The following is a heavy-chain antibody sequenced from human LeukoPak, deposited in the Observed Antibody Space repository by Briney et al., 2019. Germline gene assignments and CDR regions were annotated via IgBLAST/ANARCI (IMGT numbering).Heavy chain of an antibody. Sequence: ASVKVSCKASGYTFTSYYMHWVRQAPGQGLEWMGIINPSGGSTSYAQKFQGRVTMTRDTSISTAYMELSRLRSDDTAVYYCAAGDLRYFDWLLPRPSDYWGQGTLVTVSS. CDR1: GYTFTSYY. CDR3: AAGDLRYFDWLLPRPSDY. V-gene: IGHV1-46*01. CDR2: INPSGGST. D-gene: IGHD3-9*01. J-gene: IGHJ4*02.